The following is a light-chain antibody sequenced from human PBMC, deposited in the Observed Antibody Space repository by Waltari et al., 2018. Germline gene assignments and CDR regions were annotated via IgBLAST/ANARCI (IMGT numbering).Light chain of an antibody. CDR3: QQYNSYLLT. J-gene: IGKJ4*01. CDR1: QSISSW. Sequence: DIQMTQSPSTLSASVGDRVTITCRASQSISSWLAWYQQKPGKAPKLLIYKTSSLESGVPSRFSGSVSGTDFTLTISSLQPDDFASYYCQQYNSYLLTFGGGTKVEIK. V-gene: IGKV1-5*03. CDR2: KTS.